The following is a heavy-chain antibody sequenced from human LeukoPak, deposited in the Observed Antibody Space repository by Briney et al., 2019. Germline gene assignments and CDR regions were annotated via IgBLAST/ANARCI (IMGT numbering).Heavy chain of an antibody. J-gene: IGHJ4*02. V-gene: IGHV3-23*01. CDR3: AYLDSSGYYYGRLRY. D-gene: IGHD3-22*01. CDR1: GFTFTDHA. CDR2: INAGGDRI. Sequence: GGSLRPSCAASGFTFTDHALTWVRQSPGKGLESVASINAGGDRIHFADSVKGRFTISRDNSKNTLYLQMNSLRAEDTAIYFCAYLDSSGYYYGRLRYWGQGTPVTVSS.